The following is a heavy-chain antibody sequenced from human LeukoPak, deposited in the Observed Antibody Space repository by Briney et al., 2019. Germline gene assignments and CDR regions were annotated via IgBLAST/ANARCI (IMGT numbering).Heavy chain of an antibody. D-gene: IGHD3-10*01. Sequence: SETLSLTCTVSGGSISSYYWSWIRQPPGKGLEWIGYIYYSGSTNYHPSLKSRVTISVDTSKNQFSLKLSSVTAADTAVYYCAREVQEWFGNTIDYWGQGTLVTVSS. CDR2: IYYSGST. J-gene: IGHJ4*02. CDR1: GGSISSYY. V-gene: IGHV4-59*01. CDR3: AREVQEWFGNTIDY.